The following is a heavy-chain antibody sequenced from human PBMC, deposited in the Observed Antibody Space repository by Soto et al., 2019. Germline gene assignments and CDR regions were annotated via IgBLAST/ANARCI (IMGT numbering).Heavy chain of an antibody. CDR1: GYTLTELS. CDR3: ATYGSYYRRGGVYSYYGMDV. V-gene: IGHV1-24*01. D-gene: IGHD1-26*01. J-gene: IGHJ6*02. Sequence: ASVKVSCKVSGYTLTELSMHWVRQAPGKGREWMGGFDPEDGETIYSQKYQGRVTMTEATSTDTAYMERSSLRSEDTAVYYCATYGSYYRRGGVYSYYGMDVWGQGTTVTVSS. CDR2: FDPEDGET.